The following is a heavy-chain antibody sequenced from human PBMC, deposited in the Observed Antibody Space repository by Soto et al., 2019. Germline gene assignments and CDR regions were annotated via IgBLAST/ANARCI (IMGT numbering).Heavy chain of an antibody. Sequence: TETLSLTCTVSGGSMNSYYWSWIRQPPGKGLEWIGYINYSGSTNHNPSLKSRVTISVDTSKKQFSLKLTSVTAADTAVYYCARDSGDSRSDWLDPWGQGTLGTV. D-gene: IGHD3-10*01. CDR1: GGSMNSYY. J-gene: IGHJ5*02. CDR3: ARDSGDSRSDWLDP. V-gene: IGHV4-59*01. CDR2: INYSGST.